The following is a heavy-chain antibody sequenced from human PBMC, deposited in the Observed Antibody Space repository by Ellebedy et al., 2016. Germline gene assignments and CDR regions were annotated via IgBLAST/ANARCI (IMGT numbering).Heavy chain of an antibody. J-gene: IGHJ4*02. Sequence: GESLKISCAASGFMFSDYVMDWVRQAPGKGLEWVGRVRQKFRSYTTEYAASVKGRVTISRDDSNNSLFLQMSSLKTEDTALYYCTRGLGDWGQGILVTVSS. V-gene: IGHV3-72*01. CDR3: TRGLGD. CDR1: GFMFSDYV. CDR2: VRQKFRSYTT.